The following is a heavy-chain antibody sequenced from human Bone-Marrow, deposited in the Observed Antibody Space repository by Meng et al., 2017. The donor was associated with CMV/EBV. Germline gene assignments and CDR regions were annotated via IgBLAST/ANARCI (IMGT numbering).Heavy chain of an antibody. Sequence: GESLKISCAASGFTLSDYYMNWIRQAPGKGLEWVSYISNSGTTIFYGDSVKGRFTVSRDNAKNSLYPQMNSLRAEDTAVYYCARGYYYGLGSSPRGALWGQGTLVTVSS. CDR1: GFTLSDYY. CDR2: ISNSGTTI. V-gene: IGHV3-11*04. CDR3: ARGYYYGLGSSPRGAL. J-gene: IGHJ4*02. D-gene: IGHD3-10*01.